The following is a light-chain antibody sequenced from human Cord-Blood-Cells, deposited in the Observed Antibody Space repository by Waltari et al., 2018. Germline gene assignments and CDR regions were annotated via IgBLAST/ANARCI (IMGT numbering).Light chain of an antibody. CDR3: SSYTSSSTLVV. J-gene: IGLJ2*01. CDR2: DVS. V-gene: IGLV2-14*04. CDR1: SRDAGGHNY. Sequence: GQSITIPCTGTSRDAGGHNYVSWYQQHPGTAPKLMIYDVSNRPSGVSNRFSGSTSGNTASLTISGLQAEDEADYYCSSYTSSSTLVVFGGGTKLTVL.